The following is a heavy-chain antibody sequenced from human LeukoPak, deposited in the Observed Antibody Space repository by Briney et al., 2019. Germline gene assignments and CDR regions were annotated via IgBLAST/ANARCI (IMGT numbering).Heavy chain of an antibody. CDR3: ATITYYYDSSGFDY. CDR2: ISSGSSYI. D-gene: IGHD3-22*01. J-gene: IGHJ4*02. CDR1: GFTFSNYN. V-gene: IGHV3-21*06. Sequence: GGSLRLSCAASGFTFSNYNMNWVRQAPGKGLEWVSSISSGSSYIYYADSVKGRFTISRDNAKNSLYLQMNSLRAEDTAVYYCATITYYYDSSGFDYWGQGTLVTVSS.